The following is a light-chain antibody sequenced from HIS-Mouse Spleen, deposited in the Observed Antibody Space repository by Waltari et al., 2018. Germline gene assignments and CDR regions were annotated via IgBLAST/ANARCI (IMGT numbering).Light chain of an antibody. Sequence: SYVLTQPPSVSVAPGNTARLPRGVNNIGRKIVHWYQQQPGQAPVLVVYDDNDRPSGIPERFSGSNSGNTATLTISRVEAGDEADYYCQVWDSSSDHVVFGGGTKLTVL. CDR1: NIGRKI. CDR3: QVWDSSSDHVV. CDR2: DDN. J-gene: IGLJ2*01. V-gene: IGLV3-21*03.